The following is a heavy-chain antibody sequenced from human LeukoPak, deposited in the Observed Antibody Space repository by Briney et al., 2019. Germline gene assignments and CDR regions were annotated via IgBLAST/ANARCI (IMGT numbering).Heavy chain of an antibody. CDR2: INHSGST. CDR3: ARLKSGWYLSYYYIDV. J-gene: IGHJ6*03. D-gene: IGHD6-19*01. CDR1: GESFSDDY. Sequence: SETLSLTCAVSGESFSDDYWTWIRQPPGKGLEWIGEINHSGSTNYNLSLKSRVTISVDMSKDQFSLRLTSVTAADTAVYYCARLKSGWYLSYYYIDVWGKGTTVTVSS. V-gene: IGHV4-34*01.